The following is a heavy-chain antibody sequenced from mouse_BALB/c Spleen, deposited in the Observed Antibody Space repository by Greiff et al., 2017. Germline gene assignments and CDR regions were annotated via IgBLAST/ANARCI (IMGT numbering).Heavy chain of an antibody. D-gene: IGHD2-4*01. V-gene: IGHV5-6-5*01. CDR1: GFTFSSYA. Sequence: DVKLVESGGGLVKPGGSLKLSCAASGFTFSSYAMSWVRQTPEKRLEWVASISSGGSTYYPDSVKGRFTISRDNARNILYLQMSSLRSEDTAMYYCAREGISTMITTRDYYYAMDYWGQGTSVTVSS. CDR2: ISSGGST. J-gene: IGHJ4*01. CDR3: AREGISTMITTRDYYYAMDY.